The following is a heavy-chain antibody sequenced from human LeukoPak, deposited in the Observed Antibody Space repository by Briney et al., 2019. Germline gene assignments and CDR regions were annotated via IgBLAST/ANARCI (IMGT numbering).Heavy chain of an antibody. J-gene: IGHJ3*02. D-gene: IGHD6-13*01. Sequence: GGSLRLSCAASGFTFSDYYMSWIRQAPGKGLEWVSYISSSGSTIDYADSVKGRFTISRDNSKNTLYLQMNSLRAEDTAVYYCARDIVTYSSSWYGAFDIWGQGTMVTVSS. V-gene: IGHV3-11*04. CDR2: ISSSGSTI. CDR3: ARDIVTYSSSWYGAFDI. CDR1: GFTFSDYY.